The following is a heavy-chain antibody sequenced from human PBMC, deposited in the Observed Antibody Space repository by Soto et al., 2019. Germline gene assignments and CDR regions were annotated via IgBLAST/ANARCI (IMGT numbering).Heavy chain of an antibody. Sequence: QVQLVQSGAEVKRPGASVKVSCKASGYTFTSYDINWVRQATGQGLEWMGWMNPNSGNTGYAQKFQGRVTMTRNTSISTADMELSSLRSEDTAVYYCARRAGIRQLVRWFDPWGQGTLVTVSS. D-gene: IGHD6-6*01. CDR2: MNPNSGNT. CDR3: ARRAGIRQLVRWFDP. V-gene: IGHV1-8*01. J-gene: IGHJ5*02. CDR1: GYTFTSYD.